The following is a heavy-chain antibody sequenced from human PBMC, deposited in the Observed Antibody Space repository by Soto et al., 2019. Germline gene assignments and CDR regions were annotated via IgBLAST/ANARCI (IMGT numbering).Heavy chain of an antibody. J-gene: IGHJ6*02. CDR2: IIPIFGTA. CDR1: GGTFSSYA. Sequence: QVQLVQSGAEVKKPGSSVKVSCKASGGTFSSYAISWVRQAPGQGLEWMGGIIPIFGTANYAQKFQGRVTITADESTSTAYMVLSSLRSEDTAVYYCARSSTIFGVAPYYYYCYGMDVWGQGTTVTVSS. V-gene: IGHV1-69*01. D-gene: IGHD3-3*01. CDR3: ARSSTIFGVAPYYYYCYGMDV.